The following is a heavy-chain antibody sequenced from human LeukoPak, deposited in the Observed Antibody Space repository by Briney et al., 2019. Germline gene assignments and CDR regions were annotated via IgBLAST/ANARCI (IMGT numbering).Heavy chain of an antibody. CDR1: GFTFSSYS. J-gene: IGHJ3*02. CDR2: ISSSSSYI. Sequence: GGSLTLSCAASGFTFSSYSMNWVRQAPGKGLELGSSISSSSSYIYYADSVKGRFTISRDNAKNSLYLQMNSLRAEDTAVYYCAREGLIVGATPGDAFDIWGRGTMVTVSS. D-gene: IGHD1-26*01. V-gene: IGHV3-21*01. CDR3: AREGLIVGATPGDAFDI.